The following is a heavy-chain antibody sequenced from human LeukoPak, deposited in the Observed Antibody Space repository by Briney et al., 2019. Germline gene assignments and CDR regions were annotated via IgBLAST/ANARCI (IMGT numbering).Heavy chain of an antibody. CDR3: ARESNSYGVDFDY. CDR1: GGTFSGDA. D-gene: IGHD5-18*01. Sequence: ASVKVSCKASGGTFSGDAISWVRQAPGQGLEWMGRIIPIFGTANYAQKFQGRVTIPTDESTSAAYRELSSLRSEDTGVYSCARESNSYGVDFDYWGQGTLVSVSS. CDR2: IIPIFGTA. V-gene: IGHV1-69*05. J-gene: IGHJ4*02.